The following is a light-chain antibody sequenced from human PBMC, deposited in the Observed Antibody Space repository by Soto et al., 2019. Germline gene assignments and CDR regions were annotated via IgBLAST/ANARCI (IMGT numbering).Light chain of an antibody. J-gene: IGLJ1*01. CDR3: QTWGTGIRV. V-gene: IGLV4-69*01. CDR1: SGHSNYA. CDR2: VNSDGSH. Sequence: QPVLTRSPSASASLGASVKLTCTLSSGHSNYAIAWHQQQPEKGPRYLMKVNSDGSHRKGDGIPDRFSGSSSGAQRYLTISSLHSQDEPYYFCQTWGTGIRVFGTGTKLTVL.